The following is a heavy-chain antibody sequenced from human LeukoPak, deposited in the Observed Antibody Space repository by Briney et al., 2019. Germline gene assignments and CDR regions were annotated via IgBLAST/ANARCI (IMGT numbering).Heavy chain of an antibody. J-gene: IGHJ4*02. CDR1: GYSFTSYW. V-gene: IGHV5-51*01. D-gene: IGHD6-13*01. CDR2: IYPGDSDT. Sequence: GESLKISCKGSGYSFTSYWIGWVRQMPGKGLEWMGIIYPGDSDTRYSPSFQGQVTISADKFISTAYLQWSSLKASDTAMYYCASAAAGTEDIYYFDYWGQGTLVTVSS. CDR3: ASAAAGTEDIYYFDY.